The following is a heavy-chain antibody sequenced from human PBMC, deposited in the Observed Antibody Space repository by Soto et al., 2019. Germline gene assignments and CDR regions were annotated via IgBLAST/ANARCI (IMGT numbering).Heavy chain of an antibody. CDR3: TTTDRLLWFGEPYSDY. D-gene: IGHD3-10*01. V-gene: IGHV3-15*01. CDR1: GFTFSNAW. CDR2: IKSKTDGGTT. J-gene: IGHJ4*02. Sequence: GGSLRLSCAASGFTFSNAWMSWVRQAPGKGLEWVGRIKSKTDGGTTDYAAPVKGRFTNSRDDSKNTLYLKMNSLKTEDTAVYYCTTTDRLLWFGEPYSDYWGQGTLVTVSS.